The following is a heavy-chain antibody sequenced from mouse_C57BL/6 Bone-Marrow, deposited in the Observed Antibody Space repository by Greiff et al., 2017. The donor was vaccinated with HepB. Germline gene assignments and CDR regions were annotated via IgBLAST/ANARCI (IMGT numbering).Heavy chain of an antibody. J-gene: IGHJ3*01. D-gene: IGHD1-1*01. V-gene: IGHV1-55*01. CDR2: IYPGSGST. Sequence: VQLQQPGAELVKPGASVKMSCKASGYTFTSYWITWVKQRPGQGLEWIGDIYPGSGSTNYNEKFKSKATLPVDTSSSTAYMQLSSLTSEDSAVYYCARRAGYCLTGVFAYWGQGTLVTVSA. CDR3: ARRAGYCLTGVFAY. CDR1: GYTFTSYW.